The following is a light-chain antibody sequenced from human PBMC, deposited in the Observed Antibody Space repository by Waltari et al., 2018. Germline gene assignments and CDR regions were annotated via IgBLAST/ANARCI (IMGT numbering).Light chain of an antibody. CDR3: QKYGSLPAT. V-gene: IGKV3-20*01. CDR1: QSISRY. J-gene: IGKJ1*01. Sequence: IMLTQSPGTLSLSPGERATLSCRASQSISRYLAWYQQKPGQAPGLLIYDASTRATGIPDRVSGIGSGTDFSLTVSRLEPEDFAVYYCQKYGSLPATFGQGTKVEIK. CDR2: DAS.